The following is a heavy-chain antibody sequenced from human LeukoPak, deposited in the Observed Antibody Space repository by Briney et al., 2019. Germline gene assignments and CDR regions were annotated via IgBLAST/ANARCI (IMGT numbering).Heavy chain of an antibody. D-gene: IGHD4-17*01. Sequence: GGSLRLSCAASGFTLSSYAMGWVRQAPGKGLEWVSAISGSGGSTYYADSVKGRFTISRDNSKNTLYLQMNSLRAEDTAVYYCAKLFHIGDYGAFDIWGQGTMVTVSS. CDR1: GFTLSSYA. V-gene: IGHV3-23*01. CDR2: ISGSGGST. J-gene: IGHJ3*02. CDR3: AKLFHIGDYGAFDI.